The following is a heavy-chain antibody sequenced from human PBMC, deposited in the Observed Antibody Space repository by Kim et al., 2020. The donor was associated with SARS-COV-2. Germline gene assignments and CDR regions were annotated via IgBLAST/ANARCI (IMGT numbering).Heavy chain of an antibody. V-gene: IGHV4-39*01. CDR2: IYYSGST. J-gene: IGHJ5*02. CDR1: GGSISSSSYY. D-gene: IGHD6-19*01. CDR3: AGSVSYRYSSGWYFCDCFDP. Sequence: SETLSLTCTVSGGSISSSSYYWGWIRQPPGKGLEWIGSIYYSGSTYYNPSLKSRVTISVDTSKNQFSLKLSSVTAADTAVYYCAGSVSYRYSSGWYFCDCFDPWGQVTLVTVSS.